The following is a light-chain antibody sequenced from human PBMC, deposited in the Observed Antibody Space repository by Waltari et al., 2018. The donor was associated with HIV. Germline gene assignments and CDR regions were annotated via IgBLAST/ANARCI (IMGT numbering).Light chain of an antibody. CDR1: QSVSSSY. CDR3: QQYGSSPQT. J-gene: IGKJ4*01. V-gene: IGKV3-20*01. Sequence: EIVLTQSPGTLSLSPGERATLSCRASQSVSSSYLAWYQQKPGQAPRLLLYGTSNRATGIPDRFSGGGSGTDFTLTISRLEPEDSALYYCQQYGSSPQTFGGGTKVEI. CDR2: GTS.